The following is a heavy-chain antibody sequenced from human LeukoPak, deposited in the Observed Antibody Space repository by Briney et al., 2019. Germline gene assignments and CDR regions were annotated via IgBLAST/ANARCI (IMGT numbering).Heavy chain of an antibody. CDR2: XXXXXXXX. CDR3: ASPSYDFWSGYYGPHYYYYGMDV. CDR1: GGTFSSYA. J-gene: IGHJ6*02. D-gene: IGHD3-3*01. Sequence: GASVKVSCKASGGTFSSYAISWVRQAPGQGLEXXXXXXXXXXXXXYAQKFQGRVTITADKSTSTAYMELSSLRSEDTAVYYCASPSYDFWSGYYGPHYYYYGMDVWGQGTTVTVSS. V-gene: IGHV1-69*10.